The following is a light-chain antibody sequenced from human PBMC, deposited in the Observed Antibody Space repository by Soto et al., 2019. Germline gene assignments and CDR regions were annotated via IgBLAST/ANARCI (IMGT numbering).Light chain of an antibody. CDR3: NSYTSSSTLT. CDR1: SSDVGGYNY. Sequence: QSVLTQPASVSGSPGQSITISCTGTSSDVGGYNYVSWYQQHPGKAPKLMIYEVSNRPSGVSNRFSGSKSGNTASLTISGLQAEDEADYYCNSYTSSSTLTFGTGTKLTVL. CDR2: EVS. V-gene: IGLV2-14*01. J-gene: IGLJ1*01.